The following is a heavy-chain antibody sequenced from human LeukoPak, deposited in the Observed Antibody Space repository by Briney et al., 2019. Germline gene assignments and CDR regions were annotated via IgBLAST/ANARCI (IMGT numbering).Heavy chain of an antibody. V-gene: IGHV1-3*04. Sequence: ASVKVSCKASGYTFTRYALHWVRQAPGQILEWLGWINTANGNTKYSQKFQGRVTITRDTSASTAYMELSSLRSEDTAVYFCARLRTPGYYYGMDVWGQGTTVTVSS. CDR3: ARLRTPGYYYGMDV. J-gene: IGHJ6*02. CDR2: INTANGNT. CDR1: GYTFTRYA.